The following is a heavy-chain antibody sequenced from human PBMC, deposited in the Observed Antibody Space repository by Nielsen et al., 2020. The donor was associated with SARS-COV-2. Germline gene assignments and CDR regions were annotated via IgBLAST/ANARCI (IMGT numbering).Heavy chain of an antibody. Sequence: GGSLRLSCAASGFTFDDYAMHWVRQAPGKGLEWVSGISWNSGSIGYADSVKGRFTISRDNAKNSLYLQMNGLRAEDTALYYCAKDIGWGYYDSSGHFGGLDYWGQGTLVTVSS. J-gene: IGHJ4*02. CDR3: AKDIGWGYYDSSGHFGGLDY. D-gene: IGHD3-22*01. CDR2: ISWNSGSI. CDR1: GFTFDDYA. V-gene: IGHV3-9*01.